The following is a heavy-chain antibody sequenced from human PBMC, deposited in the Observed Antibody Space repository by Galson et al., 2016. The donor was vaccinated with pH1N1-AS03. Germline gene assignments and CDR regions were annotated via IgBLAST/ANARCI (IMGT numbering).Heavy chain of an antibody. CDR3: ARDSMRWGLDF. J-gene: IGHJ4*01. D-gene: IGHD3-16*01. Sequence: SLRLSCAASGFTFSSYSMNWVRQAPGKGLEWVSYISSSRRTIYYADSVKGRFTISTDNAKNSLYLQMGSLRAEDTAVYYCARDSMRWGLDFWGHGTPVTVSS. V-gene: IGHV3-48*01. CDR1: GFTFSSYS. CDR2: ISSSRRTI.